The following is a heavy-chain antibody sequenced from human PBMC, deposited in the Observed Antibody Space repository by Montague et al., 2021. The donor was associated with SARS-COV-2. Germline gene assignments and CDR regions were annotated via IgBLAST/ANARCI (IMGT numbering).Heavy chain of an antibody. CDR2: IHYSGST. J-gene: IGHJ6*02. D-gene: IGHD2-21*01. CDR3: ARVGLNSADYFYFGLDV. CDR1: GDSISNYY. V-gene: IGHV4-59*01. Sequence: SETLSLTCTVSGDSISNYYWNWIRQPPGKGLEWIGYIHYSGSTNYKPSLKSRVTISGDTSKNQLSLKVRSVTAADTAVYYCARVGLNSADYFYFGLDVWGQGTTVTVSS.